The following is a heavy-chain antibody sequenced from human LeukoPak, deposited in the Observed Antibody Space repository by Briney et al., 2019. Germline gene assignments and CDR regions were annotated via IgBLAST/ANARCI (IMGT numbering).Heavy chain of an antibody. CDR3: TRDWGSCSGVGCQQRFDY. Sequence: GGSLRLSCAASGFTFTTYWMSWVRQAPGKGLEWVANIKQDGSEKFYVDSVKGRFTISRDNAKNSVFLQMNSLRAEDTAVCYCTRDWGSCSGVGCQQRFDYWGQGTLVTVSS. J-gene: IGHJ4*02. D-gene: IGHD2-15*01. CDR2: IKQDGSEK. CDR1: GFTFTTYW. V-gene: IGHV3-7*03.